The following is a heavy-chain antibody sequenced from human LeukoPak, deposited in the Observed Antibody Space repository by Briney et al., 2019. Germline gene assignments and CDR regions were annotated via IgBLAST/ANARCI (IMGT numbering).Heavy chain of an antibody. J-gene: IGHJ4*02. CDR3: ARERGECSSTSCYYFDY. CDR1: GFTSSSYW. Sequence: GGSLRLSCAASGFTSSSYWMSWVRQAPGKGLEWVANIKQDGSEKYYVDSVKGRFTISRDNAKNSLYLQMNSLRAEDTAVYYCARERGECSSTSCYYFDYWGQGTLVTVSS. CDR2: IKQDGSEK. D-gene: IGHD2-2*01. V-gene: IGHV3-7*03.